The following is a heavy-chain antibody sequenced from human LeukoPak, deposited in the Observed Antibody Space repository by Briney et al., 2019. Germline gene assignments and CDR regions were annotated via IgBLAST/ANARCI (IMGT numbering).Heavy chain of an antibody. CDR1: GFTLSSYV. V-gene: IGHV3-30*04. CDR3: ARGAVGANPTDYSDY. J-gene: IGHJ4*02. D-gene: IGHD1-26*01. Sequence: TGGSLRLSCAASGFTLSSYVMHWVRQAPGKGLERVAVISLDGSHKYYADSVKGRFTISRDNSKNTLYVQMNSLRGEDTAVYYCARGAVGANPTDYSDYWGQGTLVTVSS. CDR2: ISLDGSHK.